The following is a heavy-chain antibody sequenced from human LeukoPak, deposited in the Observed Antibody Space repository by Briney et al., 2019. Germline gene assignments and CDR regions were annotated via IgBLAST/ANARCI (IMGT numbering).Heavy chain of an antibody. CDR1: GFTFYTYA. V-gene: IGHV3-23*01. CDR2: ISGSGSTT. Sequence: GGSLRLSCAASGFTFYTYAMNWVRQAPGKGLEWVAAISGSGSTTYYADSVKGRFTISRDNSKNTVYLQLSSLRAEDTAVYYCAKDPSDFLVDCWGQGTLVTVSS. CDR3: AKDPSDFLVDC. J-gene: IGHJ4*02. D-gene: IGHD2-21*02.